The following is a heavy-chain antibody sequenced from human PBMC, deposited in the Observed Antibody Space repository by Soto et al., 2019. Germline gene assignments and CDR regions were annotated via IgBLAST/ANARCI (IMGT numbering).Heavy chain of an antibody. J-gene: IGHJ4*02. Sequence: SETLSLTCTVSGGSISSYYWSWIRQPPGKGLEWIGYIYYSGSTNYNPSLKSRVTISVDTSKNQFSLKLSSVTAADTAVYYCARESLYDYIWGSYRLFDYWGQGTLVTVSS. CDR3: ARESLYDYIWGSYRLFDY. D-gene: IGHD3-16*02. CDR1: GGSISSYY. V-gene: IGHV4-59*12. CDR2: IYYSGST.